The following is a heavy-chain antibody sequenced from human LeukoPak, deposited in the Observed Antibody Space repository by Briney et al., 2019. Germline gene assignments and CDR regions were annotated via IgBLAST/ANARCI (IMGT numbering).Heavy chain of an antibody. CDR2: INPSGGST. V-gene: IGHV1-46*01. CDR1: GYTFTSYY. J-gene: IGHJ4*02. CDR3: AREIKWEQPDY. Sequence: APVKVSCKASGYTFTSYYMHWVRQAPGQGLEWMGIINPSGGSTSYAQKFQGRVTMTRDTSTSTVYMELSSLRSEDTAVYYCAREIKWEQPDYWGQGTLVTVSS. D-gene: IGHD1-26*01.